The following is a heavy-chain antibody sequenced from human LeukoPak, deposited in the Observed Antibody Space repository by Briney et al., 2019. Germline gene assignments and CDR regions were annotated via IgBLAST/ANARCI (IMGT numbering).Heavy chain of an antibody. CDR1: GGSVSSYY. D-gene: IGHD5-18*01. CDR3: ARGNSYGRTYYFDY. V-gene: IGHV4-59*02. CDR2: IYYSGST. J-gene: IGHJ4*02. Sequence: SETLSLTCTVSGGSVSSYYWSWMRQSPGKGLEWIGYIYYSGSTNYNPSLKSRVTISVDTSKNQFSLKLSSVTAADTAVYYCARGNSYGRTYYFDYWGQGTLVTVSS.